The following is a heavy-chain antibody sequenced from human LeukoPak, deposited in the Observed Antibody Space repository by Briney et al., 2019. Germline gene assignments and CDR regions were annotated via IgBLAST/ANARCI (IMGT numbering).Heavy chain of an antibody. CDR3: ARQPVLWFGEFLDAFDI. CDR2: IYHSGST. Sequence: SETLSLTCAVSGGSISSSNWWSWVRQPPGKGLEWFGEIYHSGSTNYNPSLKSRVTISVDKSKNQFSLKLSSVTAADTAVYYCARQPVLWFGEFLDAFDIWGQGTMVTVSS. J-gene: IGHJ3*02. D-gene: IGHD3-10*01. V-gene: IGHV4-4*02. CDR1: GGSISSSNW.